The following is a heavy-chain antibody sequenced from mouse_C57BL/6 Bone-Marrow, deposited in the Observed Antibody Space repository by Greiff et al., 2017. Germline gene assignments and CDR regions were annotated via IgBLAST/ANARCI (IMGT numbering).Heavy chain of an antibody. Sequence: VQLQQSGPELVKPGASVKISCKASGYTFTDYYMNWVKQSHGKSLEWIGDINPNNGGTSYNQKFKGKATLTVDKSSSTAYMELRSLTSEDSAVYYCAREDGSSFYWYVDVWGAGTAVTVSS. CDR2: INPNNGGT. CDR1: GYTFTDYY. D-gene: IGHD1-1*01. V-gene: IGHV1-26*01. J-gene: IGHJ1*01. CDR3: AREDGSSFYWYVDV.